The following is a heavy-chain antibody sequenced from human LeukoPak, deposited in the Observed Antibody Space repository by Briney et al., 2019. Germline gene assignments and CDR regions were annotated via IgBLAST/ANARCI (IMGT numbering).Heavy chain of an antibody. Sequence: GRSLRLSCAASGFTFSSYGMHCVRQTPGKGLEWVAVISYDGSNKYYADSVKGRFTISRDNSENTLYLQMNSLRAEDTAVYYCAKGGLWFGGQGTLVTVSS. J-gene: IGHJ4*02. CDR1: GFTFSSYG. D-gene: IGHD3-10*01. CDR3: AKGGLWF. CDR2: ISYDGSNK. V-gene: IGHV3-30*18.